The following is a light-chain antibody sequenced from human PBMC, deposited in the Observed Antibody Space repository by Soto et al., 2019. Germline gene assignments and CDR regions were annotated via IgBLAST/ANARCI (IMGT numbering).Light chain of an antibody. CDR1: QSVSSN. Sequence: EIVMTQSPATLSVSPGERATLSCRASQSVSSNLAWYQQKPGQAPRLLIYGASTSATGIPARFSGSGSGTEFTLTISSLQSEDFAVYSCQQYNNWPPVTFGQGTKLEIK. CDR3: QQYNNWPPVT. J-gene: IGKJ2*01. CDR2: GAS. V-gene: IGKV3-15*01.